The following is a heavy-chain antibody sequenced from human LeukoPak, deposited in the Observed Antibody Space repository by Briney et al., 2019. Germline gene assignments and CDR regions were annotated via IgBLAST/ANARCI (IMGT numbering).Heavy chain of an antibody. CDR2: ISYDGNNK. CDR1: GFIFSSYT. Sequence: GRSLRLSCAASGFIFSSYTMHWVRQAPGKGLEWVAVISYDGNNKYYADSVQGRFTISRDNSKSTLSLQMNSPRADDTGVYYCARDDRWGQGTLVTVSS. J-gene: IGHJ4*02. V-gene: IGHV3-30*04. CDR3: ARDDR.